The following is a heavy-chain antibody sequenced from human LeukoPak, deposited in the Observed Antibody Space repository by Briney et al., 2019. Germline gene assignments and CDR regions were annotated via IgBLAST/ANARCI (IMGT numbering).Heavy chain of an antibody. CDR1: GGSISSYY. Sequence: PSETLSPTCTVSGGSISSYYWSWIRLPPGKGLEWIGYIYYTGATYYNPSLKSRVTISLDTSKNQFSLKLSSVTAADAAVYYCARAGYSYGTGYYLDYWGQGALVTVSS. CDR3: ARAGYSYGTGYYLDY. CDR2: IYYTGAT. D-gene: IGHD5-18*01. V-gene: IGHV4-59*01. J-gene: IGHJ4*02.